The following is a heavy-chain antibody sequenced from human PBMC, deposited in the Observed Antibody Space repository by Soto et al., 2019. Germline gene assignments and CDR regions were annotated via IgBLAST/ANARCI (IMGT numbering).Heavy chain of an antibody. CDR3: VKENPGSGSYI. Sequence: QVQLVESGGGVVQPGMSLTLSCAVSGFTFRSYGMHWVRQAPGKGLEWVAIISSDGSNKYYADSVKGRFTISRDNSKITLDLQMNSLRAEDTAVYYCVKENPGSGSYIWGQGTLVTVSS. V-gene: IGHV3-30*18. D-gene: IGHD1-26*01. CDR2: ISSDGSNK. CDR1: GFTFRSYG. J-gene: IGHJ4*02.